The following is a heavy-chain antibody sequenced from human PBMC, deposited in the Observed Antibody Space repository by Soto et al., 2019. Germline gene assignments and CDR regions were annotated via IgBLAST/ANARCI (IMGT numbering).Heavy chain of an antibody. J-gene: IGHJ3*02. CDR3: ARASDRLGYCSGGSGYGWGGDDAFDI. V-gene: IGHV4-30-2*01. CDR2: IYHSGST. D-gene: IGHD2-15*01. CDR1: GGSISSGGYS. Sequence: SETLSLTCAVSGGSISSGGYSWSWIRQPPGKGLEWIGYIYHSGSTYYNPSLKGRVTISVDRSKNQFSLKLSSVTAADTAVYYCARASDRLGYCSGGSGYGWGGDDAFDIWGQGTMVTVSS.